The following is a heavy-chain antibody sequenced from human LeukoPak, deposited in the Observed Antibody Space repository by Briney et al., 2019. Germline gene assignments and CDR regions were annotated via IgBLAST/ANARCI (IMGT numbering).Heavy chain of an antibody. CDR3: AKDPGDYPENDY. CDR2: MSGDGDHT. V-gene: IGHV3-23*01. Sequence: GGSLRLSCAASGFTFGTYTMSWVRQAPGKGLEWVSAMSGDGDHTYYADSVKGRFTISRDNSKNTLYLQMSSLRAEDTAVYHCAKDPGDYPENDYWGQGTLVTVSS. J-gene: IGHJ4*02. D-gene: IGHD4-17*01. CDR1: GFTFGTYT.